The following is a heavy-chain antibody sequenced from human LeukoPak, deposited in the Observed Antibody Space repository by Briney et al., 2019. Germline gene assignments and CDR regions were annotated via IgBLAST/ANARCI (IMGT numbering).Heavy chain of an antibody. V-gene: IGHV4-34*01. Sequence: SETLSLTCAVYGGSFSGYYWSWIRQPPGKGLEWIGEINHSGSTNYNPSLKSRVTISVDTSKNQFSLKLSSVTAADTAVYYCARGYSSSWYEGPNWFDPWGQGTLVTVSS. D-gene: IGHD6-13*01. CDR2: INHSGST. CDR1: GGSFSGYY. J-gene: IGHJ5*02. CDR3: ARGYSSSWYEGPNWFDP.